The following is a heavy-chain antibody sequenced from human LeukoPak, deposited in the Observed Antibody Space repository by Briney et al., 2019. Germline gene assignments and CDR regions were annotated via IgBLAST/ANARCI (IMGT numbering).Heavy chain of an antibody. CDR2: ISYDGKNE. J-gene: IGHJ4*02. V-gene: IGHV3-30*03. D-gene: IGHD4-23*01. CDR1: GFTFSNFG. Sequence: PGGSLRLSCAASGFTFSNFGMHWVRQAPGKGLEWVAVISYDGKNEYYTDSVKGRFTISRDNAKNTLYLQMNSLRAEDTAVYYCARDGDYGGNLDYWGRGTLVTVSS. CDR3: ARDGDYGGNLDY.